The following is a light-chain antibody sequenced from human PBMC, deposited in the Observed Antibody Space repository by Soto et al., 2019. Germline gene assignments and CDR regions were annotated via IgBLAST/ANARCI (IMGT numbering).Light chain of an antibody. Sequence: EVVLTQSPATLSLFPGEGATLSCRASQSVSNNFLAWYQQKPGQAPRLLINAASSRATGIPDRFSGSGSGTDFTLTVSRLEPEDFAVYYCQQYITSPLTFGQGTKVEIK. CDR2: AAS. CDR1: QSVSNNF. V-gene: IGKV3-20*01. CDR3: QQYITSPLT. J-gene: IGKJ1*01.